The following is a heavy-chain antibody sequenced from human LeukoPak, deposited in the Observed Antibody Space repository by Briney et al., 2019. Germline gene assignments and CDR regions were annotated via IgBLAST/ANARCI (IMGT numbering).Heavy chain of an antibody. V-gene: IGHV3-48*01. J-gene: IGHJ4*02. Sequence: PGGSLRLSCAASGFTFSSYSMNWVRQAPGKGLEWVSYISSSSSTIYYADSVKGRFTISRDNAKNSLYLQMNSLRAEDTAVYYCARDSYEYCSSTSCYGYFDYWGQGTLVTVSS. CDR1: GFTFSSYS. D-gene: IGHD2-2*01. CDR3: ARDSYEYCSSTSCYGYFDY. CDR2: ISSSSSTI.